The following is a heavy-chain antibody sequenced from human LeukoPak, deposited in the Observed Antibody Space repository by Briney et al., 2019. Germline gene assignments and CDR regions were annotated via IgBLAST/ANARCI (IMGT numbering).Heavy chain of an antibody. V-gene: IGHV3-23*01. J-gene: IGHJ3*02. D-gene: IGHD2-2*01. CDR2: ISGSGGST. CDR3: AKVTLQDIVVVPAVLMAFDI. Sequence: GGSLRLSCAASGFTFSSYAMSWVRQAPGKGLEWVSAISGSGGSTYYADSVKGRFTISRDNSKNTLYLQMNSLRAEDTAVYYCAKVTLQDIVVVPAVLMAFDIWGQGTMVTVSS. CDR1: GFTFSSYA.